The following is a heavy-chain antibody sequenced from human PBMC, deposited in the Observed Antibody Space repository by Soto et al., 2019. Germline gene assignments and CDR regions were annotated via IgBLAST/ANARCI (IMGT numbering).Heavy chain of an antibody. V-gene: IGHV3-30-3*01. CDR2: ISYDGSNK. CDR1: GFTFSSYA. CDR3: ARGYYDSSGYHDAFDI. J-gene: IGHJ3*02. D-gene: IGHD3-22*01. Sequence: SLRLSCAASGFTFSSYAMHWVRQAPGKGLEWVAVISYDGSNKYYADSVKGRFTISRDNSKNTLYLQMNSLRAEDTAVYYCARGYYDSSGYHDAFDIWGQGTMVTVSS.